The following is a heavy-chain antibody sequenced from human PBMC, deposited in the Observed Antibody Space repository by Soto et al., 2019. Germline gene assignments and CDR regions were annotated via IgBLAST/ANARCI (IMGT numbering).Heavy chain of an antibody. J-gene: IGHJ4*02. Sequence: SCKASGVTFTRQDMHWVRQAPGKGLEWVAVISYDGSNKYYADSVKGRFTISRDNSKNTLYLQMNSLRAEDTAVYYCARVPYYYDSSGYYLFDYWGQGTLVTVSS. D-gene: IGHD3-22*01. CDR2: ISYDGSNK. CDR3: ARVPYYYDSSGYYLFDY. V-gene: IGHV3-30-3*01. CDR1: GVTFTRQD.